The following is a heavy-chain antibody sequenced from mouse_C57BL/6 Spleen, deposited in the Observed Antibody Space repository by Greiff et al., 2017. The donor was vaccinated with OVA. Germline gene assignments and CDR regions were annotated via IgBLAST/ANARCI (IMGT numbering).Heavy chain of an antibody. Sequence: VQLQQSGAELVRPGASVKLSCTASGFNIKDYYMHWVKQRPEQGLEWIGRIDPEDGDTEYAPKFQGKATMTADTSSNTAYLQLSSLTSEDAAVYYCTSWGRGAMDYWGQGTSVTVSS. J-gene: IGHJ4*01. D-gene: IGHD1-1*01. CDR3: TSWGRGAMDY. CDR1: GFNIKDYY. V-gene: IGHV14-1*01. CDR2: IDPEDGDT.